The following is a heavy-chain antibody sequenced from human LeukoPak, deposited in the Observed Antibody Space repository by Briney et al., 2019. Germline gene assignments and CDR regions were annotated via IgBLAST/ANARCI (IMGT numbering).Heavy chain of an antibody. V-gene: IGHV4-4*07. CDR2: IHRSGST. CDR1: NGSIGSYY. CDR3: AREGARDDFVVVPAALDF. J-gene: IGHJ4*02. D-gene: IGHD2-2*01. Sequence: SETLSLTCTVSNGSIGSYYWTWIRQPAGKGLEWIGRIHRSGSTNYNPSLTSRVIMSVDTSKNQCSLRLTSLTAADTAVYYCAREGARDDFVVVPAALDFWGLGTLVTVSS.